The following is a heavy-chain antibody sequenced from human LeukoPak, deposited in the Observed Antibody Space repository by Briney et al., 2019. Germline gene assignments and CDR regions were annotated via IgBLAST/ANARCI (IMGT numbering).Heavy chain of an antibody. CDR1: GFTFRTYG. CDR2: IYSGGST. Sequence: PGGSLRLSCAASGFTFRTYGMSWVRQAPGKGLEWVSVIYSGGSTYYADSVKGRFTISRDNAKNSLCLQMNSLRAEDTAVYYCASGSRRFDYWGQGTLVTVSS. CDR3: ASGSRRFDY. D-gene: IGHD5-12*01. J-gene: IGHJ4*02. V-gene: IGHV3-66*01.